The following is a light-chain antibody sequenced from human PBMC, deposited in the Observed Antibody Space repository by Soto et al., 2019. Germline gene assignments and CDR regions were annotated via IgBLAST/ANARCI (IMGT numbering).Light chain of an antibody. Sequence: QSALTQAASASGSPGQSITISCSGTSSDVGAYDFVSWYQQHPGKAPKLMIFQVSNRPSGVSSRFSGSKSGNTASLTISGLQAEDEADYYCASHTTSSTLVFGGGTKVTVL. V-gene: IGLV2-14*01. CDR3: ASHTTSSTLV. CDR1: SSDVGAYDF. CDR2: QVS. J-gene: IGLJ3*02.